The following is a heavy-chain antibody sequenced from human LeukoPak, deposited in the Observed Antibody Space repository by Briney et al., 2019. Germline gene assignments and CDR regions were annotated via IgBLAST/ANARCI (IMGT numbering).Heavy chain of an antibody. CDR2: ISAYDGNT. V-gene: IGHV1-18*01. CDR1: GYTFSNYA. Sequence: ASVKVSCKASGYTFSNYAIGWVRQAPGQGLEWMGWISAYDGNTNCAQKLQGRVTVTTDTSTSTAYMELRSLRSDDTAVYYCARAQGTSFDYWGQGTLVTVSS. D-gene: IGHD1-1*01. J-gene: IGHJ4*02. CDR3: ARAQGTSFDY.